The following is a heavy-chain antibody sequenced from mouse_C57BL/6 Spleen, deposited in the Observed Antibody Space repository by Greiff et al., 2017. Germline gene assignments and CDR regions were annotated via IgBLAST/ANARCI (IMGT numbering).Heavy chain of an antibody. CDR2: IDPGSGNT. J-gene: IGHJ1*03. CDR3: ANDRNYFAIDD. V-gene: IGHV1-55*01. Sequence: QVQLQQSGAELVKPGASVKLSCKASGYTFTSYWITWVKQRPGQGLEWIGDIDPGSGNTKYNEKFKDKATLTADKSSSTAYMQLSSLTSEDSAVYYCANDRNYFAIDDWGTGTTVTVSS. CDR1: GYTFTSYW. D-gene: IGHD2-1*01.